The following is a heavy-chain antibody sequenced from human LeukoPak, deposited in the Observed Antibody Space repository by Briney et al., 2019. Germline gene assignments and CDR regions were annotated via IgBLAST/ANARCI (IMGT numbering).Heavy chain of an antibody. J-gene: IGHJ4*02. CDR1: GGSIRSYY. Sequence: SETVSLTCTVSGGSIRSYYWTWIRQPAGKGLEWIGRIYTSGNTNYNPSLKSRVTMSVDTSKSLFSLKLKSVTAADTAVYYCAIGGYSYGFDYWGQGTLVAVSS. D-gene: IGHD5-18*01. CDR3: AIGGYSYGFDY. V-gene: IGHV4-4*07. CDR2: IYTSGNT.